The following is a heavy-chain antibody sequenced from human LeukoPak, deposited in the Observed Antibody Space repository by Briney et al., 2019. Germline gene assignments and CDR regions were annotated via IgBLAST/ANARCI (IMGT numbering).Heavy chain of an antibody. J-gene: IGHJ6*02. CDR1: GGSISSYY. Sequence: PSETLSLTCTVSGGSISSYYWSWIRPPPGKGLEWIGYIYYSGGTNYNPSLKSRVTISVDTSKNQFSLNLSSVTAADTAVYYCARGLSGYGPYYYGMDVWGQGTTVTVSS. V-gene: IGHV4-59*08. CDR2: IYYSGGT. D-gene: IGHD5-12*01. CDR3: ARGLSGYGPYYYGMDV.